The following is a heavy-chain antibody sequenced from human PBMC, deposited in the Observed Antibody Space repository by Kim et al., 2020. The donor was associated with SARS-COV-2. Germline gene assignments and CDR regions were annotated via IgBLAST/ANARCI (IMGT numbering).Heavy chain of an antibody. CDR3: ARGHSSSWYWFDP. J-gene: IGHJ5*02. V-gene: IGHV4-59*09. Sequence: YTPSLKSRVTISVDTSKNQFSLKLSSVTAADTAVYYCARGHSSSWYWFDPWGQGTLVTLSS. D-gene: IGHD6-13*01.